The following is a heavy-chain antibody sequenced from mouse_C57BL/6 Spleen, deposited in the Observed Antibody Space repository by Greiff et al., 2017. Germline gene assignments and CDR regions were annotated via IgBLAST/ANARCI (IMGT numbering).Heavy chain of an antibody. J-gene: IGHJ4*01. CDR3: ALYDGYYGAMDY. CDR1: GFNIKDYY. V-gene: IGHV14-2*01. CDR2: IDPEDGGT. D-gene: IGHD2-3*01. Sequence: EVMLVQSGAELVKPGASVKLSCTASGFNIKDYYMHWVKQRTGQGLEWIGRIDPEDGGTKYDPKFQGKATITADTSSTTAYLQLSSLTSEDTAVXYCALYDGYYGAMDYWGQGTSVTVSS.